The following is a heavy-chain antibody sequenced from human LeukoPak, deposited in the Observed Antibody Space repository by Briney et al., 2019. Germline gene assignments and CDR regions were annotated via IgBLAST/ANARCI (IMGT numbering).Heavy chain of an antibody. V-gene: IGHV3-30-3*01. Sequence: GGSLRLSCAASGFTVSSNYMSWVRQAPGKGLEWVAVISYDGSNKYYADSVKGRFTISRDNSKNTLYLQMNSLRAEDTAVYYCARPRERFLEWLSEDYWGQGTLVTVSS. CDR3: ARPRERFLEWLSEDY. J-gene: IGHJ4*02. CDR1: GFTVSSNY. CDR2: ISYDGSNK. D-gene: IGHD3-3*01.